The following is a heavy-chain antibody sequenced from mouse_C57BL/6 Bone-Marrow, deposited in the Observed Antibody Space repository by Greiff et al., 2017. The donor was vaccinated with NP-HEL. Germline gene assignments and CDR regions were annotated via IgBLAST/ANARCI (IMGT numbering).Heavy chain of an antibody. CDR1: GYTFTDYN. Sequence: EVQLQQSGPELVKPGASVKISCKASGYTFTDYNMDWVKQSHGKSLEWIGDINPNNGGTIYNQKCKGKATLTVDKSSSTAYMELRSLTSEDTAVYYCARSDYSSYEDAMDYWGQGTSVTVSS. CDR3: ARSDYSSYEDAMDY. CDR2: INPNNGGT. D-gene: IGHD2-5*01. J-gene: IGHJ4*01. V-gene: IGHV1-18*01.